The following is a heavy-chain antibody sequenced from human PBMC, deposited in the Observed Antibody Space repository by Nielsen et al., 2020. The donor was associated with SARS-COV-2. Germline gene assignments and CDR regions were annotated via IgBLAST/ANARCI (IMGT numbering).Heavy chain of an antibody. V-gene: IGHV1-18*01. J-gene: IGHJ6*02. CDR2: ISAHNGNT. CDR3: ARRSSSSWYTPYYYYGMDV. D-gene: IGHD6-13*01. Sequence: ASVKVSCKASGYTFTSYGISWVRQAPGQGLEWMGWISAHNGNTNYAQKLQGRVTMTTDTSTSTAYMELRSLRSDDTAVYYCARRSSSSWYTPYYYYGMDVWGQGTTVTVSS. CDR1: GYTFTSYG.